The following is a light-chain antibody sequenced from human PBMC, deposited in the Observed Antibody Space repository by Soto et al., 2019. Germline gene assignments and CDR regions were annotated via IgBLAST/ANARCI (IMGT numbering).Light chain of an antibody. CDR2: GAS. J-gene: IGKJ1*01. CDR3: QQYNSWLWT. Sequence: EVVMTQSPATLSVSPGERVTLSCRASQSINAHLAWYQQKPGQAPRLLIHGASTRATGIPARFSGSGVGTKFIPTISSLQSEDFAVYYCQQYNSWLWTFGQGNKVEIQ. CDR1: QSINAH. V-gene: IGKV3-15*01.